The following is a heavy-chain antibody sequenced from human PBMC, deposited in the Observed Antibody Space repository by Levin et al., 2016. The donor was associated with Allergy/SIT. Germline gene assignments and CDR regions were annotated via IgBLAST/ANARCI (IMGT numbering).Heavy chain of an antibody. J-gene: IGHJ4*02. CDR2: INLDGTST. D-gene: IGHD3-10*01. CDR3: ARERSRGLDY. V-gene: IGHV3-74*01. Sequence: WIRQPPGKGLVWVSRINLDGTSTYYADSVKGRFTISRDSAKNTLHLQMNSLRDEDTAVYYCARERSRGLDYWGQGTLVTVSS.